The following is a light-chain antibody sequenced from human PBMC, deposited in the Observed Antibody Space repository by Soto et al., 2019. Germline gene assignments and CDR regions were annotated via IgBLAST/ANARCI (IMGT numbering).Light chain of an antibody. CDR2: MDH. CDR1: NSNIGGNF. CDR3: AAWDDSLSGVV. V-gene: IGLV1-47*01. J-gene: IGLJ2*01. Sequence: QSVLTQTPSTSGTPGQRVTISCSGSNSNIGGNFVNWYQQLPGTAPKPLIFMDHQRPSGVPDRFSGSKSGTSASLAISGLRSEDEGESFCAAWDDSLSGVVFGGGTKLTVL.